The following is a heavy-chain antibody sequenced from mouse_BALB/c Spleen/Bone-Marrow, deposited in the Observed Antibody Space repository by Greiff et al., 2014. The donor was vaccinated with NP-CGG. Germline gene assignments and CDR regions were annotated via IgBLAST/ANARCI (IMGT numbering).Heavy chain of an antibody. CDR2: INPDSSTT. D-gene: IGHD2-3*01. Sequence: VKLVESGGGLVQPGGSLKLSCAASGFDFSGYWMSWVRQAPGKGLEWIGEINPDSSTTNYTPSLKDKFIISRDNAKNTLYLQMSKVRSEDTALYYCARNDGYSFAYWGQGTLVTVSA. CDR3: ARNDGYSFAY. V-gene: IGHV4-1*02. J-gene: IGHJ3*01. CDR1: GFDFSGYW.